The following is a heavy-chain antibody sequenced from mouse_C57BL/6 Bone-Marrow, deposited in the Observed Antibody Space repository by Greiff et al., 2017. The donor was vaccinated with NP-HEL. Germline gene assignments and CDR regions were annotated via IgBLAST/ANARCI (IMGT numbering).Heavy chain of an antibody. Sequence: EVKLMESGPVLVKPGASVKMSCKASGYTFTDYYMNWVKQSHGKSLEWIGVINPYNGGTSYNQKFKGKATLTVDKSSSTAYMELNSLTSEDSAVYYCARRGNYGYFDVWGTGTTVTVSS. J-gene: IGHJ1*03. CDR1: GYTFTDYY. V-gene: IGHV1-19*01. CDR2: INPYNGGT. D-gene: IGHD2-1*01. CDR3: ARRGNYGYFDV.